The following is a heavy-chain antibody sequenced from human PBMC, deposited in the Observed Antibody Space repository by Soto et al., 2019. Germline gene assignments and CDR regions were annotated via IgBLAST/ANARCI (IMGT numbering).Heavy chain of an antibody. D-gene: IGHD3-3*01. CDR1: GFTFSSYG. CDR2: ISYDGSNK. Sequence: GSLRLSCAASGFTFSSYGMHWVRQAPGKGLEWVAVISYDGSNKYYADSVKGRFTTSRDNSKNTLYLQMNSLRAEDTAVYYCAKDNDYDFWSGYLYGMDVWGQGTTVTVSS. CDR3: AKDNDYDFWSGYLYGMDV. V-gene: IGHV3-30*18. J-gene: IGHJ6*02.